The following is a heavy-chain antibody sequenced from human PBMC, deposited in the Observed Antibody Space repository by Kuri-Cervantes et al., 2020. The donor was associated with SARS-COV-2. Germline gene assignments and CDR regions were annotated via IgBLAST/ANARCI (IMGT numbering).Heavy chain of an antibody. CDR1: GFKFSSTD. D-gene: IGHD2-15*01. J-gene: IGHJ4*02. CDR3: ARDHGLMPLLGPFDY. CDR2: ISYDGNNK. V-gene: IGHV3-30*03. Sequence: GGSLRLSCAASGFKFSSTDMHWVRQAPGKGLEWVAFISYDGNNKKCIASGKGRFTISRDNSQNKLYLQMRSLRPEDTAMYYCARDHGLMPLLGPFDYWGQGTLVTVSS.